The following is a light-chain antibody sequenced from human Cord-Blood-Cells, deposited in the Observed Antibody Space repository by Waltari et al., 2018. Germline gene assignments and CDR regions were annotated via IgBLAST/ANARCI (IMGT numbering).Light chain of an antibody. J-gene: IGKJ2*01. CDR1: QSVSSSY. V-gene: IGKV3-20*01. CDR3: QQYGSSPPAYT. CDR2: GAS. Sequence: EIVLTQSPGTLSLSPGERATLSCRASQSVSSSYLAWYQQKPGQAPRLLIYGASSRATGIPDRFSGSVSGTDFTLTLSRLEPEDFAVYYCQQYGSSPPAYTFGQGTKLEIK.